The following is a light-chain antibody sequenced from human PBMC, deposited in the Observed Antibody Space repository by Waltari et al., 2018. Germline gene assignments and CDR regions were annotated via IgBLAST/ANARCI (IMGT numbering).Light chain of an antibody. CDR1: SSDVGSYNL. CDR3: CSYAGSSTLV. CDR2: EDN. Sequence: QSALTQPASVSGSPGQSITISCTGTSSDVGSYNLFSWYQQHPGKAPKLMIYEDNKRPSGVSNRFSGSKSGNTASLTISGLQAEDEADYYCCSYAGSSTLVFGGGTKLTVL. J-gene: IGLJ3*02. V-gene: IGLV2-23*01.